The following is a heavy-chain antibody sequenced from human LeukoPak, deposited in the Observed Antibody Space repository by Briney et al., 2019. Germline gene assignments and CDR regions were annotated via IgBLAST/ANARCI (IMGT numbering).Heavy chain of an antibody. V-gene: IGHV1-18*01. CDR2: ISAYNGNT. Sequence: ASVKVSCKASGYTFTSYGISWVRQAPGQGLEWMGWISAYNGNTNYAQKLQGRVTMTTDTSTSTAYMELRSLRSDDTAVYYCARGPDGARTYYYYYMDVWGKGTTVTVSS. CDR1: GYTFTSYG. D-gene: IGHD4-17*01. CDR3: ARGPDGARTYYYYYMDV. J-gene: IGHJ6*03.